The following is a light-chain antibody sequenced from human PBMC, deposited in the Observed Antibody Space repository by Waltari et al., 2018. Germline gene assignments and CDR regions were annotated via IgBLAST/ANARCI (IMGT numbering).Light chain of an antibody. CDR2: KDS. Sequence: GQTARITCSGDALPKQYAYWYQQKPGQAPVLVIYKDSERPSGIPERFSGSSSGTTVTLTISGVQAEDEADYYCQSADSSGTYVVFGGGTKLTVL. J-gene: IGLJ2*01. CDR1: ALPKQY. CDR3: QSADSSGTYVV. V-gene: IGLV3-25*03.